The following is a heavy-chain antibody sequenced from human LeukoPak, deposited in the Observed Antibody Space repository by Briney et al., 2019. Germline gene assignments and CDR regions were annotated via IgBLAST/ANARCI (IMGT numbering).Heavy chain of an antibody. J-gene: IGHJ4*02. CDR2: VFYEGNT. D-gene: IGHD2-2*01. V-gene: IGHV4-59*08. CDR3: VRQGTITYAYFDS. CDR1: GFTFSSYA. Sequence: PGGSLRLSCAASGFTFSSYAMSWIRQPPGKGLEWVGYVFYEGNTNYNPSLKSRVTTSVDTSKNQFSLRLNSVTAADTAVYYCVRQGTITYAYFDSWGQGVPVTVSS.